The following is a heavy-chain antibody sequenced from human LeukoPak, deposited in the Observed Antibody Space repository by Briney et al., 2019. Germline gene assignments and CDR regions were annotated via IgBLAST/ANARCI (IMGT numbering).Heavy chain of an antibody. Sequence: GGSLRLCCAASGFTFNTYNMNWVRQAPGKGLEWVSYISSSSSTIYYADSVKGRFTISRDNAKNSLYLQMNRLRDEDTAVYYCARDSVDGYYFDSWGQGTLVTVSS. V-gene: IGHV3-48*02. J-gene: IGHJ4*02. CDR3: ARDSVDGYYFDS. D-gene: IGHD3-10*01. CDR2: ISSSSSTI. CDR1: GFTFNTYN.